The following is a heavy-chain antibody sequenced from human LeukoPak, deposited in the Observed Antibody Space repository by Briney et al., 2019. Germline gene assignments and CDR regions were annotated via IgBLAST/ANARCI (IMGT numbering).Heavy chain of an antibody. Sequence: PSETLSLTCTVSGGSFSGYYWSWIRQPPGKGLEWIGEINHSGSTNYNPSLKSRVTMSVDTSKNQFSLKLSSVTAADTAVYYCASDDYGDSWGQGTLVTVSS. CDR3: ASDDYGDS. V-gene: IGHV4-34*01. J-gene: IGHJ4*02. CDR1: GGSFSGYY. CDR2: INHSGST.